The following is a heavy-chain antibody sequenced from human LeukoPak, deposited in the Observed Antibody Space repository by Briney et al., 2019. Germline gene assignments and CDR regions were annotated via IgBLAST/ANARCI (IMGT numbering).Heavy chain of an antibody. Sequence: SETLSLTCTVSGGSISGSAYHWGWIRQTPGKGLEWIGSIFYSGSTHYNLSLKSRVSISVDTSKNQFSLKLSSVTAADTAVYYCARARDGYTVDAFDIWGQGTMVTVSS. CDR2: IFYSGST. CDR3: ARARDGYTVDAFDI. CDR1: GGSISGSAYH. J-gene: IGHJ3*02. V-gene: IGHV4-39*07. D-gene: IGHD5-24*01.